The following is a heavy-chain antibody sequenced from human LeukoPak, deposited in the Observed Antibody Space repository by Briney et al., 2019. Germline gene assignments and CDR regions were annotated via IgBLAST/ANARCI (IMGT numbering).Heavy chain of an antibody. V-gene: IGHV3-23*01. CDR3: GKDQNVAAAGVPYDY. CDR2: ITGSGGST. J-gene: IGHJ4*02. D-gene: IGHD6-13*01. Sequence: WGSLRLSCAASGFSFSNYAMSWVRQAPGKGLEWVSAITGSGGSTYYADSVKGRFTISRDNSKNTLYLRMNSLRAEDTAVYYCGKDQNVAAAGVPYDYWGQGTLVTVSS. CDR1: GFSFSNYA.